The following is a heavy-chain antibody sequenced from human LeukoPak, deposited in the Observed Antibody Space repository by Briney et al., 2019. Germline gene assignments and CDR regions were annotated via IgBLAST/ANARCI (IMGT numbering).Heavy chain of an antibody. CDR1: GFTFSSYA. D-gene: IGHD3-22*01. Sequence: PGGSLRLSCAASGFTFSSYAMHWVRQAPGKGLEWVAVISYDGSNKYYADSVKGRFTISRDNSKNTLYLQMNSLRAEDTAVYYCARGQRTYYYDSSGFPFNYWGQGTLVTVSS. CDR2: ISYDGSNK. J-gene: IGHJ4*02. V-gene: IGHV3-30-3*01. CDR3: ARGQRTYYYDSSGFPFNY.